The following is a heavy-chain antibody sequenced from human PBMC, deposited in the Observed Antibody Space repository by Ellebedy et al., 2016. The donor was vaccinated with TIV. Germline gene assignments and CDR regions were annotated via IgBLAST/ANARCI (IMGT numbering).Heavy chain of an antibody. CDR2: LYKDGKS. CDR3: ARDPGGGGDYGDNWFDP. V-gene: IGHV3-66*01. Sequence: GGSLRLSCAASGFTFSDYYMSWIRQAPGKGLEWVSVLYKDGKSNYTDSVNGRFTVSRDNSKNTLYLQMDSLRAEDTAVYYCARDPGGGGDYGDNWFDPWGRGTVVTVSS. J-gene: IGHJ5*02. D-gene: IGHD4-17*01. CDR1: GFTFSDYY.